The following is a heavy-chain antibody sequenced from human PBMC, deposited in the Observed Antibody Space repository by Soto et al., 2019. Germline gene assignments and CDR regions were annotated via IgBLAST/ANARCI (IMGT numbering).Heavy chain of an antibody. J-gene: IGHJ4*02. Sequence: EVQLVESGGGLVQPGGSLRLSCAASGFTFSSYEMNWVPQAPGKGLEWVSYISSSGSTIYYADSVKGRFTISRDNAKNSLYLQMNSLRAEDTAVYYCARGESLSFDYWGQGTLVNVSS. V-gene: IGHV3-48*03. CDR2: ISSSGSTI. CDR3: ARGESLSFDY. CDR1: GFTFSSYE.